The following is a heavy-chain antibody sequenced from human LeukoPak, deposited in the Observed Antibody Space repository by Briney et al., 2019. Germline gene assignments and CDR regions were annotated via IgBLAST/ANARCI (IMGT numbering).Heavy chain of an antibody. CDR3: ARDVAYVDYGDYYYYYMDV. D-gene: IGHD4-17*01. J-gene: IGHJ6*03. CDR2: IKQDGSEK. Sequence: PGGSLRLSCAASGFSINDNYMNWVRQAPGKGLEWVANIKQDGSEKYYVDSVKGRFTISRDNAKNSLYLQMNSLRAEDTAVYYCARDVAYVDYGDYYYYYMDVWGKGTTVTVSS. CDR1: GFSINDNY. V-gene: IGHV3-7*01.